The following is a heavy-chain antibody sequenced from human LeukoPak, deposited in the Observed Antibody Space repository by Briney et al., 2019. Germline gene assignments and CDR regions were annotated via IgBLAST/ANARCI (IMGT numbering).Heavy chain of an antibody. J-gene: IGHJ4*02. Sequence: PSETLSLTCTASGGSISSGGYYWSWIRQHPGKGLEWIGYIYYSGSTYYNPSLKSRVTISVDTSKNQFSLKLSSMTAADTAVYYCARESYSSGTFDYWGQGTLVTVSS. D-gene: IGHD3-22*01. CDR1: GGSISSGGYY. CDR2: IYYSGST. V-gene: IGHV4-31*03. CDR3: ARESYSSGTFDY.